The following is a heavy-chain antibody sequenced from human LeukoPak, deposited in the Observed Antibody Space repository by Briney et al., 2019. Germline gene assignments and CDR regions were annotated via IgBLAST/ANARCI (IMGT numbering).Heavy chain of an antibody. CDR2: IYYSGST. J-gene: IGHJ4*02. CDR1: GGSISSSSYY. V-gene: IGHV4-39*01. CDR3: ARVLSGSYGY. D-gene: IGHD1-26*01. Sequence: SETLSLTCTVSGGSISSSSYYWGWIRQPPGKGLEWIGSIYYSGSTYYNPSLKSRVTISVDTSKNQFSLELNSVTAADTAVYYCARVLSGSYGYWGQGTLVTVSS.